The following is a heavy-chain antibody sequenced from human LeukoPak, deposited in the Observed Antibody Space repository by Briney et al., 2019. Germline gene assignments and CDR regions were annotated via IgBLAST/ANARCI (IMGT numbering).Heavy chain of an antibody. CDR3: ARVVTPRYYYYYMDV. V-gene: IGHV1-8*01. CDR1: GYTFTSYD. Sequence: ASVNVFCKASGYTFTSYDINWVRQATGQGLEWMRWMNPNSGNTGYAQKFQGRVTMTRNTSISTAYMELSSLRSEDTAVYYCARVVTPRYYYYYMDVWGKGTTVTVSS. J-gene: IGHJ6*03. CDR2: MNPNSGNT. D-gene: IGHD4-23*01.